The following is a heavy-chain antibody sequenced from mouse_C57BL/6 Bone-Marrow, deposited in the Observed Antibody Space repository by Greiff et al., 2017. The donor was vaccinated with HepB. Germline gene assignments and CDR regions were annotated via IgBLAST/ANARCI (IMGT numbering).Heavy chain of an antibody. CDR1: GFTFSSYA. V-gene: IGHV5-4*01. CDR2: ISDGGSYT. J-gene: IGHJ2*01. D-gene: IGHD1-1*02. Sequence: EVQLVESGGGLVKPGGSLKLSCAASGFTFSSYAMSWVRQTPEKRLEWVATISDGGSYTYYPDNVKGRFTISRDNAKNNLYLQMSHLKSEDTAMYYCARTGRDFDDWGQGTTHTVSS. CDR3: ARTGRDFDD.